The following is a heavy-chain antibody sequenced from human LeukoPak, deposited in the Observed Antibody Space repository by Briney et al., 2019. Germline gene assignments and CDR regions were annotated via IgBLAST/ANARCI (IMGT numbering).Heavy chain of an antibody. CDR1: GFTFSSYY. V-gene: IGHV3-7*01. CDR3: AREVAVGIGAYNY. D-gene: IGHD6-13*01. Sequence: PAGSLRLSCVAAGFTFSSYYMSWVRHAPGKGLEWVGHIHPDVNDKYYVDSVKGLFTISRDNDKNSLYLQVTRLRAEDTAVYYCAREVAVGIGAYNYWGQGTLVTVSS. CDR2: IHPDVNDK. J-gene: IGHJ4*02.